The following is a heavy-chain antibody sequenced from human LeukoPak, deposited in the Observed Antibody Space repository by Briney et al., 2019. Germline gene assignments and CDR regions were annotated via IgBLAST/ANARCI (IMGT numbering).Heavy chain of an antibody. CDR2: IYTSGST. CDR1: GVSISSGSYY. V-gene: IGHV4-61*02. J-gene: IGHJ6*03. Sequence: SETLSLTCTVSGVSISSGSYYWSWIRQPAGKGLEWIGRIYTSGSTNYNPSLKSRVTISVDTSKNQFSLKLSSVTAADTAVYYCARQGYCSGGSCFPYYYYYMDVWGKGTTVTISS. D-gene: IGHD2-15*01. CDR3: ARQGYCSGGSCFPYYYYYMDV.